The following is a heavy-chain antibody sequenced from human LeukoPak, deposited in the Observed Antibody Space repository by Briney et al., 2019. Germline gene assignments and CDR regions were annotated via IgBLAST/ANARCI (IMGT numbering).Heavy chain of an antibody. Sequence: QPGRSLRLSCAASGLTFSSYAMHWVRQAPGKGLEWVAVISYDGSNKYYADSVKGRFTISRDNSKNTLYLQMNSLRAEDTAVYYCARMGRQQLFSLKTWIDYWGQGTLVTVSS. CDR2: ISYDGSNK. CDR1: GLTFSSYA. V-gene: IGHV3-30*04. CDR3: ARMGRQQLFSLKTWIDY. D-gene: IGHD6-13*01. J-gene: IGHJ4*02.